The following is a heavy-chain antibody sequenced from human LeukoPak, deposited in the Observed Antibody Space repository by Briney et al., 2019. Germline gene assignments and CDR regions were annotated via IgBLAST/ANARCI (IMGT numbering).Heavy chain of an antibody. CDR3: AKVLGIQLFGAFDI. D-gene: IGHD5-18*01. Sequence: GGSLRLSCAASGFTFSNYWMHWVRQAPGKGLEWVANIKQDGSEKYYVDSVKGRFTISRDNAKNSLYLQMNSLRAEDTAVYYCAKVLGIQLFGAFDIWGQGTMVTVSS. CDR1: GFTFSNYW. CDR2: IKQDGSEK. V-gene: IGHV3-7*01. J-gene: IGHJ3*02.